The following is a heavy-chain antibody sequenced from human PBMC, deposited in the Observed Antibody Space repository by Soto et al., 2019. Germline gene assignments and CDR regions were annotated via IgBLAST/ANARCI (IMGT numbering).Heavy chain of an antibody. J-gene: IGHJ4*02. CDR3: ARGYGSYYYFDY. D-gene: IGHD1-26*01. CDR1: GGSISSGGYY. CDR2: IYYSGST. Sequence: SETLXLTCTVSGGSISSGGYYWSWIRQHPGKGLEWIGYIYYSGSTYYNPSLKSRVTISVDTSKNQFSLKLSSVTAADTAVYYCARGYGSYYYFDYWGQGTLVTVSS. V-gene: IGHV4-31*03.